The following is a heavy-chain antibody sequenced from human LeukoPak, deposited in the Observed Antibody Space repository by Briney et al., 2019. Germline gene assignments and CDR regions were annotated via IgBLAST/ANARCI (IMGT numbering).Heavy chain of an antibody. CDR2: INYSGTDT. V-gene: IGHV3-23*01. D-gene: IGHD3-22*01. CDR1: GFIFSNYG. J-gene: IGHJ6*03. Sequence: PGGSLRLSCAASGFIFSNYGMTWVRQAPGKGLEWVSIINYSGTDTYYADSVKGRFTISRDNSKNTLYLQMNSLRAEDTAVYYCAKLFGPDYYDSSGYDYYYYYMDVWGKGTTVTVSS. CDR3: AKLFGPDYYDSSGYDYYYYYMDV.